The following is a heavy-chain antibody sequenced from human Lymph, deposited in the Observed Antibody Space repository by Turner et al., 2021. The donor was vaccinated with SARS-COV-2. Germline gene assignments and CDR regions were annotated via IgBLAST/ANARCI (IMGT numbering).Heavy chain of an antibody. CDR2: IYYRGST. CDR3: ARETVNNWVDP. J-gene: IGHJ5*02. CDR1: GGSMNSNY. V-gene: IGHV4-59*01. Sequence: QVQLQDWGPRLVNLLETLPLPCTVSGGSMNSNYWSWIRQPPGKRLEWIGYIYYRGSTNYNPSLESRVTISVDTSRNQFSLNLTSVTAADTAIYYCARETVNNWVDPWGQGTLVTVSS. D-gene: IGHD2-21*02.